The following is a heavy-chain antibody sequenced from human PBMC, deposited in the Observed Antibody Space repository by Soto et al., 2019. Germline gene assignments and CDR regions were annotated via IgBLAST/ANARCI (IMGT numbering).Heavy chain of an antibody. CDR2: ISGSGGST. D-gene: IGHD5-18*01. J-gene: IGHJ4*02. V-gene: IGHV3-23*01. CDR3: ANFRTAMATGY. CDR1: GFTVSSYA. Sequence: GGSLRLSCAASGFTVSSYAMSWVRQAPGKGLEWVSAISGSGGSTYYAASVKGRFTISRDNSKNTLYLQMNSLRAEDTAVYYCANFRTAMATGYWGQGTLVTVSS.